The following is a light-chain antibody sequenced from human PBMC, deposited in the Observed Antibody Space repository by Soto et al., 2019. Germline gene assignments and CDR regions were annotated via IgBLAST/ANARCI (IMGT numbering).Light chain of an antibody. CDR3: QQYTSSPLT. V-gene: IGKV3-20*01. CDR1: QSVSDNY. Sequence: DIVVPHSKGTLSLYPVSRASLSCRASQSVSDNYLAWYQQKPGQAPRLVIYGASSRATGIPDRFSASGSGTDFTLTISRLEPEDFAVYYCQQYTSSPLTFGQGTMVDI. J-gene: IGKJ1*01. CDR2: GAS.